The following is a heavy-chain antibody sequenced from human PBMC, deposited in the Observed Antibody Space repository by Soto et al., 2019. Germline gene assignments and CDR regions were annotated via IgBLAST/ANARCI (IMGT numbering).Heavy chain of an antibody. V-gene: IGHV3-23*01. J-gene: IGHJ4*02. CDR2: ISGSGGST. D-gene: IGHD3-9*01. CDR3: AKDWAYYDILTGPSGY. CDR1: GFTFSSYA. Sequence: PGGSLRLSCAASGFTFSSYAMSWVRQAPGKGLEWVSAISGSGGSTYYADSVKGRFTVSRDNSKNTLYLQMNSLRAEDTAVYYCAKDWAYYDILTGPSGYWGQGTLVTVYS.